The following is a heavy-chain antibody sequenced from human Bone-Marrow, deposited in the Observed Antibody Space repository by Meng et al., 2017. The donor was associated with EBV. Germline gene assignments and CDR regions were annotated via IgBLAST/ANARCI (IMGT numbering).Heavy chain of an antibody. J-gene: IGHJ4*02. Sequence: EVRRLESGGGLVQPGGSLRLSCAASGFTFSSYAMSWVRQAPGKGLEWVSAISGSGGSTYYADSVKGRFTISRDNSKNTLYLQMNSLRAEDTAVYYCAKDRVAVAVYFDYWGQGTLVTVSS. CDR3: AKDRVAVAVYFDY. CDR2: ISGSGGST. V-gene: IGHV3-23*01. D-gene: IGHD6-19*01. CDR1: GFTFSSYA.